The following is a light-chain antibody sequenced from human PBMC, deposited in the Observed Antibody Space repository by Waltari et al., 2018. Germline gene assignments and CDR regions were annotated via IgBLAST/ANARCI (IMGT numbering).Light chain of an antibody. CDR2: DVS. V-gene: IGLV2-14*03. CDR1: SSDVCGYNY. J-gene: IGLJ3*02. Sequence: QSALTQPASVSGSPGQSIPISCTGPSSDVCGYNYVSWYQQHPGKAPKLMIFDVSNRPSGVSNRFSGSKSGNTASLTISGLQAEDEADYYCSSYISSSTLEVFGGGTRLTVL. CDR3: SSYISSSTLEV.